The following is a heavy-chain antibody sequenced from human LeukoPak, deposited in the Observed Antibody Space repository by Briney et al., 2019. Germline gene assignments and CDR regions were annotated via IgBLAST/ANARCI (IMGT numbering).Heavy chain of an antibody. V-gene: IGHV3-23*01. CDR1: GFTFTSYT. CDR2: INNRGSST. Sequence: GGSLRLSCAASGFTFTSYTMSWVRQAPGEGLEWLSAINNRGSSTYYAGSVKDRFTISRDNSENTLYLQMNSLTVDDTAVYFCAKERQTGDYFTSDYWGQGTLVTVSS. D-gene: IGHD4-17*01. J-gene: IGHJ4*02. CDR3: AKERQTGDYFTSDY.